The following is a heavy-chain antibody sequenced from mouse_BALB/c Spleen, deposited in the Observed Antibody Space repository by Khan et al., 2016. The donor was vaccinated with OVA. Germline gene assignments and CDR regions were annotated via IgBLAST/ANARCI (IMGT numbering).Heavy chain of an antibody. V-gene: IGHV2-9*02. CDR3: ARLENI. D-gene: IGHD1-3*01. CDR2: IWAGGSP. J-gene: IGHJ2*01. Sequence: QVQLKQSGPGLVAPSPSLSITCTVSGFSLTSFGVHWVRQPPGKGLAWLGVIWAGGSPNSNSALMSRLSISKDNSKSQVFLTMNSLQTDDAASYYCARLENIWGQVTTLTVSS. CDR1: GFSLTSFG.